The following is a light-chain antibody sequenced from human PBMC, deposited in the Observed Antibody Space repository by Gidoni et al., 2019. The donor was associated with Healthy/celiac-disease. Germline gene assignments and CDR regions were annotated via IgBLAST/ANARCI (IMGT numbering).Light chain of an antibody. CDR2: WAS. CDR3: QQYYSTPFT. V-gene: IGKV4-1*01. J-gene: IGKJ4*01. Sequence: DIVVTQSPDSLAASLGERATINCKSSQSVLYSSNNKNYLAWYQQKPGQPPKLLIYWASTRESGVPDRFSGSGSGTDFTLTISSLQAEDVAVYYCQQYYSTPFTFGGGTKVEIK. CDR1: QSVLYSSNNKNY.